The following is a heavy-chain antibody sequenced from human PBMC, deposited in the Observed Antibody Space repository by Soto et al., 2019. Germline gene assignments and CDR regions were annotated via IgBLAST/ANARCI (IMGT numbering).Heavy chain of an antibody. CDR2: TYYRSKWYN. CDR3: AREGGEQWLTRENWFDP. D-gene: IGHD6-19*01. V-gene: IGHV6-1*01. J-gene: IGHJ5*02. Sequence: PSQTLSLTCAISGDSVSSNSAAWNWIRQSPSRGLEWLGRTYYRSKWYNDYAVSVKSRITINPDTSKNQFSLQLDSVTPEDTAVYYCAREGGEQWLTRENWFDPWGQGTLVTVSS. CDR1: GDSVSSNSAA.